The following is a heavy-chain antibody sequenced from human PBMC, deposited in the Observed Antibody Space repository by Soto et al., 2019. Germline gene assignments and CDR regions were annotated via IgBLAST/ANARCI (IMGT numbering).Heavy chain of an antibody. V-gene: IGHV4-39*01. J-gene: IGHJ4*02. Sequence: QLQLQESGPGLVKPSETLSLTCTVSGGSISSSSYYWGWIRQPPGKGLEWIGSIYYSGSTYYNPSLTSRVTISVDTSKNQFSLKLSSVTAADTAVYYCARQDSGYDPYFDYWGQGTLVTVSS. D-gene: IGHD5-12*01. CDR1: GGSISSSSYY. CDR3: ARQDSGYDPYFDY. CDR2: IYYSGST.